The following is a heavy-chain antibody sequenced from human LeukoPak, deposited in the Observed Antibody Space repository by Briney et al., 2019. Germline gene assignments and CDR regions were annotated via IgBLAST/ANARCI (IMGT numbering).Heavy chain of an antibody. CDR2: IRFDGSNE. CDR1: GFTFSNYA. CDR3: ATQILLCHYY. D-gene: IGHD2-2*01. J-gene: IGHJ4*02. Sequence: GGSLRLSCAASGFTFSNYAMHWVRQAPGKGLEWVAFIRFDGSNEYYADSVKGRFTISRDNSKNTLSLQMNSLRAEDTAVYYCATQILLCHYYWGQGTLVTVSS. V-gene: IGHV3-30*02.